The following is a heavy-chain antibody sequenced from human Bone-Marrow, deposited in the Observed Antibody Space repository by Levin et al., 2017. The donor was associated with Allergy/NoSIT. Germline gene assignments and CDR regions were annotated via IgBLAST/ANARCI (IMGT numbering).Heavy chain of an antibody. Sequence: GGSLRLSCAASGFTFSSYWMSWVRQAPGKGLEWVANIKQDGSEKYYVDSVKGRFTISRDNAKNSLYLQMNSLRAEDTAVYYCARVSTMIVVVITQVTYYFDYWGQGTLVTVSS. CDR3: ARVSTMIVVVITQVTYYFDY. V-gene: IGHV3-7*01. D-gene: IGHD3-22*01. J-gene: IGHJ4*02. CDR2: IKQDGSEK. CDR1: GFTFSSYW.